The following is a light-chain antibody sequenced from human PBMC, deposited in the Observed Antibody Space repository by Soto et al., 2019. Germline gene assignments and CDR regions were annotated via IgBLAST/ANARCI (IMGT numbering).Light chain of an antibody. V-gene: IGLV1-44*01. J-gene: IGLJ2*01. CDR3: AAWDGSLNNVL. Sequence: QSVLTQPPSASGTPGQRVTISCSGSVSSIGTNTVNWYRQLPGTAPKLLIYGNNQRPSGVPDRFSGSKSGTSASLDISGLQSDDEADYYCAAWDGSLNNVLFGGGTKLTVL. CDR2: GNN. CDR1: VSSIGTNT.